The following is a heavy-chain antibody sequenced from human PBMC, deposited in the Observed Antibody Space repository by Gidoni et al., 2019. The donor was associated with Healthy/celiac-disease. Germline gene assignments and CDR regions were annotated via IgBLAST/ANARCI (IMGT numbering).Heavy chain of an antibody. J-gene: IGHJ5*02. V-gene: IGHV1-69*04. D-gene: IGHD1-26*01. CDR1: GGTFSSYA. Sequence: QVQLVQSGAEVKKPGSSVKVSCKASGGTFSSYAISWVRQAPGQGLEWMGRIIPILGIANYAQKFQGRVTITADKSTSTAYMELSSLRSEDTAVYYCARGAGATQFSWFDPWGQGTLVTVSS. CDR2: IIPILGIA. CDR3: ARGAGATQFSWFDP.